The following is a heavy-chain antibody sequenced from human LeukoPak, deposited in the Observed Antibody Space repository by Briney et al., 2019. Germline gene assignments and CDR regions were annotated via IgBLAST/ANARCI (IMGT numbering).Heavy chain of an antibody. CDR1: GFSFSRNN. Sequence: GRSLRLSCAASGFSFSRNNMNWVRQAPGKGLEWVSHISRSSSSKYYADSVKGRFTISRDNAKNSLYLQMNSLRAEDTAVYYCARDFTIAAAGADYWGQGTLVTVSS. CDR2: ISRSSSSK. J-gene: IGHJ4*02. V-gene: IGHV3-48*04. D-gene: IGHD6-13*01. CDR3: ARDFTIAAAGADY.